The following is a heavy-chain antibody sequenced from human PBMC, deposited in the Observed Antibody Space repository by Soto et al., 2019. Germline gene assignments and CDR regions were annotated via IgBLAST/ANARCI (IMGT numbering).Heavy chain of an antibody. J-gene: IGHJ4*02. D-gene: IGHD1-26*01. CDR1: GFTFSSYA. CDR3: AKDGEAGAAYFDY. Sequence: GGSLRLSCAASGFTFSSYAMSWVRKAPGKGLEWVSAISGSGGSTYYADSVKGRFTISRDNCKNTLYLQRNSLRAEDAAVYYCAKDGEAGAAYFDYWGQGTLVTVSA. CDR2: ISGSGGST. V-gene: IGHV3-23*01.